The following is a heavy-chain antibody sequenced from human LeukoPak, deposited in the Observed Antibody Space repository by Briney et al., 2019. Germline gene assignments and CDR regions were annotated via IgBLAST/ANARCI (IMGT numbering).Heavy chain of an antibody. CDR1: GVSISSYY. CDR2: ISTSGST. Sequence: SETLSLTCTVSGVSISSYYCSWIRQPPGKGLEWIGYISTSGSTDYSPSLKSRVTISVDRSKNQCSLNLSSVTAADTAVYYCAGHDEGSGWYRSYIDLWGRGTLVILSS. V-gene: IGHV4-4*09. D-gene: IGHD6-19*01. CDR3: AGHDEGSGWYRSYIDL. J-gene: IGHJ2*01.